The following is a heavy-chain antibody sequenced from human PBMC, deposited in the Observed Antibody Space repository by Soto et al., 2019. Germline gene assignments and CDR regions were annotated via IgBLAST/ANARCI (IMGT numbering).Heavy chain of an antibody. D-gene: IGHD2-2*01. CDR2: IFSSGYS. V-gene: IGHV4-31*03. Sequence: QVQLQESGPGLVKPSQTLSLTCTVSGDSISSGGYYWSWIRQSPGKGLEWIGYIFSSGYSYYNPSLKIRLFISVDTSMIHFSLSLSSVTAADTAVYYCALLNTIVVVPTAMGWFDPWGQGALVTFSS. J-gene: IGHJ5*02. CDR3: ALLNTIVVVPTAMGWFDP. CDR1: GDSISSGGYY.